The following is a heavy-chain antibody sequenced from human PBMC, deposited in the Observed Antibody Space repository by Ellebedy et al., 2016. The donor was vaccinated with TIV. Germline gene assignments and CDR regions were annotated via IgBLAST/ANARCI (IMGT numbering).Heavy chain of an antibody. CDR1: GGSVHSYY. Sequence: SETLSLTXAVYGGSVHSYYWSWIRQPPGKGLEWIGEINHSGITNYNPSLKSRVTISVDTSKNQFSLKLSSVTAADTAVYFCARGDYGDYAFHYWGQGNMVTVSS. V-gene: IGHV4-34*01. J-gene: IGHJ4*02. CDR3: ARGDYGDYAFHY. D-gene: IGHD4-17*01. CDR2: INHSGIT.